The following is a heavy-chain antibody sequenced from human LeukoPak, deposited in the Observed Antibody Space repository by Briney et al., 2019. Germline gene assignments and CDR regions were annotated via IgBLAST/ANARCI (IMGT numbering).Heavy chain of an antibody. D-gene: IGHD6-13*01. Sequence: GGSLRLSCAASGFTFDDYAMHWVRQAPGKGLEWVSGISWNSGSIGYADSVKGRFTISGDNAKNSLYLQMNSLRAEDTALYYCAKDTDGAAAGTTWGHWGQGTLVTVSP. J-gene: IGHJ4*02. V-gene: IGHV3-9*01. CDR1: GFTFDDYA. CDR2: ISWNSGSI. CDR3: AKDTDGAAAGTTWGH.